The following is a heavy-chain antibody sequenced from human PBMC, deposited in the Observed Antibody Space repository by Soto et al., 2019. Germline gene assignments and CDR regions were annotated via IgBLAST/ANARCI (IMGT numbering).Heavy chain of an antibody. Sequence: WASVKVSCKASGYTFTGYYMHWVRQAPGHGLEWMGWIDPNSGGTNYAQKFQGWVTMTRDTSISTAYMELSRLTSDDTAVYYCARWWTYYYDTSGYCDYWGQGTLVTVSS. CDR1: GYTFTGYY. CDR2: IDPNSGGT. J-gene: IGHJ4*02. V-gene: IGHV1-2*04. D-gene: IGHD3-22*01. CDR3: ARWWTYYYDTSGYCDY.